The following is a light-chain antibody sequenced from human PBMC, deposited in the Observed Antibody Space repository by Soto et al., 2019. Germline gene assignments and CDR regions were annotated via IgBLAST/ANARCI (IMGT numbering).Light chain of an antibody. CDR1: QTISTY. CDR2: DAS. J-gene: IGKJ1*01. V-gene: IGKV1-39*01. Sequence: IEVTQSPSSLAASVGDRVTITCRASQTISTYVTWYRQKSGAAPELLIYDASTLQSGVPSRFRGGGSGTDFTLTISSLQLVDCATYYCQQSYNTPLTFGQGTKGEIK. CDR3: QQSYNTPLT.